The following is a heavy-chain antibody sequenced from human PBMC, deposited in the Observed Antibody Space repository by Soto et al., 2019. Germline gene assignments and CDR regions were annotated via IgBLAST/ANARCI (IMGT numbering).Heavy chain of an antibody. J-gene: IGHJ4*02. CDR2: IYRTGST. V-gene: IGHV4-4*02. Sequence: PSETLALTCAVSGGSLTSNNRWTFVRQPPGQGLEWIGEIYRTGSTNYNPSLKSRVTISLDKSENQFSLKVTSLTAADTAVYYCASRDPGTSVDYWGQGTLVTVSS. CDR3: ASRDPGTSVDY. D-gene: IGHD1-7*01. CDR1: GGSLTSNNR.